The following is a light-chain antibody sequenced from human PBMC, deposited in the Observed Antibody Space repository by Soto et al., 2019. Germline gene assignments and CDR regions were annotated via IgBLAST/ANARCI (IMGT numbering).Light chain of an antibody. CDR2: DVS. Sequence: QSVLTQPASVSGSPGQSITISCTGTSSYVGGFKYVSWYQQHPGKAPKLMIYDVSNWPSGASNRFSGSKSGNTASLTISGLQAEDEADYYCCSYTSINTFVFGSGTKLTVL. V-gene: IGLV2-14*01. CDR3: CSYTSINTFV. CDR1: SSYVGGFKY. J-gene: IGLJ1*01.